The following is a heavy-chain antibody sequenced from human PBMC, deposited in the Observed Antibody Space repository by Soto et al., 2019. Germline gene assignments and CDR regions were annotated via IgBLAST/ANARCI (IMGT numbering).Heavy chain of an antibody. D-gene: IGHD6-6*01. CDR3: TRDRSRIAARTFDY. Sequence: GGSLRLSCTASGFTFGDYAMSWFRQAPGKGLEWVGFIRSKAYGGTTEYAASVKGRFTISRDDSKSIAYLQMNSLKTEDTAVYYCTRDRSRIAARTFDYWGQGTLVTVS. V-gene: IGHV3-49*03. CDR1: GFTFGDYA. CDR2: IRSKAYGGTT. J-gene: IGHJ4*02.